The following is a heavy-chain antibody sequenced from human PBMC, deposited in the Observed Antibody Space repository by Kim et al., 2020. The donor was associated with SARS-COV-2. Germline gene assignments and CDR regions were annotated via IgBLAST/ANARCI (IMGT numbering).Heavy chain of an antibody. V-gene: IGHV4-59*13. CDR1: GGSISNYY. CDR2: IFYSGTT. Sequence: SETLSLTCTVSGGSISNYYWNWIRQPPGKELEWMGYIFYSGTTNYNPSLKSRVTISLDTSKNQFSLKLTSVTAADTAVYFCARGGTNQLAQVWGQGTRAT. D-gene: IGHD2-2*01. CDR3: ARGGTNQLAQV. J-gene: IGHJ1*01.